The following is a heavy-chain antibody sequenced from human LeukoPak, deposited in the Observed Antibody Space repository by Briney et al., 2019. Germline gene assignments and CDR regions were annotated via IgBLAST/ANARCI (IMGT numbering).Heavy chain of an antibody. CDR1: GFTVSSHY. V-gene: IGHV3-66*01. J-gene: IGHJ4*02. CDR2: IYTDGST. CDR3: ARDRPAGGVGDFDH. D-gene: IGHD3-16*01. Sequence: PGGSLRLSCVASGFTVSSHYMSWVRQAPGKGLEWVSAIYTDGSTYHAGSVKGRFTISRDNSENTLYLQMNSLRVEDTAVYYCARDRPAGGVGDFDHWGQGTLVTVSS.